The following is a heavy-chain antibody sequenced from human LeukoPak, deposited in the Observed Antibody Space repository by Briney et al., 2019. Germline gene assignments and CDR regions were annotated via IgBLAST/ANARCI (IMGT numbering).Heavy chain of an antibody. D-gene: IGHD4-17*01. J-gene: IGHJ4*02. CDR2: IDWDDDK. CDR3: ARISAYGDYYFDY. Sequence: ESGPALVKPTQTLILTCTFSGFSLITSGMCVSWIRQPPGKALGWLALIDWDDDKYYSTSLKTRLTISKDTFKNQVVLTMTNMDPVDTATYYCARISAYGDYYFDYWGQGTLVTVSS. CDR1: GFSLITSGMC. V-gene: IGHV2-70*01.